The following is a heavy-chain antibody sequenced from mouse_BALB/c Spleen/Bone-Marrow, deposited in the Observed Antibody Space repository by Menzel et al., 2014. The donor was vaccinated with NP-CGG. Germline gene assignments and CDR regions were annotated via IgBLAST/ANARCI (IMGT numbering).Heavy chain of an antibody. CDR1: GFTFSSFG. CDR2: INSNGGFT. Sequence: EVMLVESGGGLVQPGGSLKLSCAASGFTFSSFGMSWVRRTPDKRLELVANINSNGGFTYYADSVKGRFTISRDNAMNTLYLQMRSLKSEDTAIYYCSRGVDYSSWFAYWGQGTLVTVSA. D-gene: IGHD2-4*01. V-gene: IGHV5-6-3*01. CDR3: SRGVDYSSWFAY. J-gene: IGHJ3*01.